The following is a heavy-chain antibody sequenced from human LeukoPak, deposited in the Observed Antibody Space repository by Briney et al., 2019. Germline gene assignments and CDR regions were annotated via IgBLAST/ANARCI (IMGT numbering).Heavy chain of an antibody. D-gene: IGHD2-2*01. Sequence: SETLSLTCAVYGGSFSGYYWSWIRQPPGKGLEWIGSITYSGSTYYNPSLKRRVTISIDTSKNQFSLKLSSVTAADTAVYYCARERREQLLPPYTRSVTYFDYWGQGTLVTVSS. J-gene: IGHJ4*02. CDR1: GGSFSGYY. CDR2: ITYSGST. CDR3: ARERREQLLPPYTRSVTYFDY. V-gene: IGHV4-34*01.